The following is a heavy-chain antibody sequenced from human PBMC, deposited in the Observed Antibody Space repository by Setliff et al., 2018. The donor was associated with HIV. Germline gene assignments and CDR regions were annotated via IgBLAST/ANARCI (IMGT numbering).Heavy chain of an antibody. CDR1: GGSISSTNYC. Sequence: SETLSLTCTVSGGSISSTNYCWGWIRQTPGKGLEWIGSIYYSGTTYCNPSLKSRVTMSVDTSTSRLSLKVHSVTAADSAIYYCARGWELLPYWALNVWGKGTTVTVSS. D-gene: IGHD2-15*01. V-gene: IGHV4-39*07. CDR2: IYYSGTT. CDR3: ARGWELLPYWALNV. J-gene: IGHJ6*04.